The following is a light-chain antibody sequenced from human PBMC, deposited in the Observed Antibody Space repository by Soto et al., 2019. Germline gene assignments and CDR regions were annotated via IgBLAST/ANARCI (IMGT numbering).Light chain of an antibody. Sequence: QSALTPPASVSGSPGQSITISCTGTHSDVGSYNLVSWYQQHPGKAPKVIIYEVSERPSGVSDRFSGSKSGNTASLMISGLQAEDEADYYCCSYAGSTTQTYVFGSGTKVTVL. CDR3: CSYAGSTTQTYV. CDR2: EVS. J-gene: IGLJ1*01. CDR1: HSDVGSYNL. V-gene: IGLV2-23*02.